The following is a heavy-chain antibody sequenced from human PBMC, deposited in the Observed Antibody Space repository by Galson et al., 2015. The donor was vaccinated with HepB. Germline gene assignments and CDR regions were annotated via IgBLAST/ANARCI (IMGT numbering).Heavy chain of an antibody. V-gene: IGHV4-34*01. Sequence: ETLSLTCAVYGGSFSGYYWSWIRQPPGKGLEWIGEINHSGSTNYNPSLKSRVTISVDTSKNQFSLKLSSVTAADTAVYYCARDQPHCSSTSCYAAGPYYYGMDVWGQGTTVTVSS. J-gene: IGHJ6*02. CDR1: GGSFSGYY. CDR3: ARDQPHCSSTSCYAAGPYYYGMDV. CDR2: INHSGST. D-gene: IGHD2-2*01.